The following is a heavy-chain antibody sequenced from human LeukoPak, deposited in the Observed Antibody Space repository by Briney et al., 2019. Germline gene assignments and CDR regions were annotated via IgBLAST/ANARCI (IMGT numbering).Heavy chain of an antibody. Sequence: SETLSLTCTVSGGSIGSYYWSWIRQPPGKGLEWIGYIYYSGSTNYNPSLKSRFTISVDTSKNQLSLKLNSVTAADTAVYYCARARDYSSSWYGVAFDIWGQGTMVTVSS. CDR3: ARARDYSSSWYGVAFDI. J-gene: IGHJ3*02. CDR1: GGSIGSYY. D-gene: IGHD6-13*01. CDR2: IYYSGST. V-gene: IGHV4-59*01.